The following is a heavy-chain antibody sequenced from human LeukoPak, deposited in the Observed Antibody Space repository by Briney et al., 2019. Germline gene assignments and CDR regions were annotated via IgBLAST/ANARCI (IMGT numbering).Heavy chain of an antibody. V-gene: IGHV4-34*01. Sequence: SETLSLTCAVYGGSFSGYYWSWIRQPPGKGLEWIGEINHSGSTNYNPSLKSRATISVDTSKNQFSLKLSSVTAADTAVYYCARGPITMVRGVMGYWGQGTLVTVSS. D-gene: IGHD3-10*01. CDR2: INHSGST. CDR3: ARGPITMVRGVMGY. CDR1: GGSFSGYY. J-gene: IGHJ4*02.